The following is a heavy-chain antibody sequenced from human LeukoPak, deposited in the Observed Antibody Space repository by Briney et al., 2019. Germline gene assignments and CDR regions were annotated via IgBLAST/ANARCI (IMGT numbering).Heavy chain of an antibody. CDR3: GGFAYEAAAGN. Sequence: GGSPRLSCSASGFTFSTYWVTWVPQARGKGVEWVANIEPHGSQTYYVDPAKGRFRSSSHNAKNSLNLQMNSLRAGDTVLYYCGGFAYEAAAGNWGAGTLVILSS. CDR1: GFTFSTYW. V-gene: IGHV3-7*01. CDR2: IEPHGSQT. D-gene: IGHD6-13*01. J-gene: IGHJ4*02.